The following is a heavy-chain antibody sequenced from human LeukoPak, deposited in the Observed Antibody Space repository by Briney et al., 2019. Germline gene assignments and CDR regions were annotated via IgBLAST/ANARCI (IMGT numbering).Heavy chain of an antibody. D-gene: IGHD1-26*01. J-gene: IGHJ3*02. CDR2: ISSDGNTI. CDR1: GFTFSDYY. CDR3: ARYGASPYRAFDI. Sequence: GGSLRLSCAASGFTFSDYYMNWIRQAPGKGLEWVSYISSDGNTIYYADSMKGRFTISRDNAKNSLYLQMNSLRAEDTAVYYCARYGASPYRAFDIWGQGTMVTVSS. V-gene: IGHV3-11*01.